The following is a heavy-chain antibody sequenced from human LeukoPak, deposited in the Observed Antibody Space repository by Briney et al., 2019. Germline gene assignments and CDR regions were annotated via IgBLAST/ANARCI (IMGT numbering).Heavy chain of an antibody. V-gene: IGHV3-21*01. CDR3: ARVPGYYDSSGYPLPYYYYGMDV. D-gene: IGHD3-22*01. Sequence: GGSLRLSCAASGFTFSSYSMNWVRQAPGKGLEWVSSISSSSSYIYYADSVKGRFTISRDNAKNSLYLQMNSLRAEDTAVYYCARVPGYYDSSGYPLPYYYYGMDVWGQGTTVTVSS. J-gene: IGHJ6*02. CDR2: ISSSSSYI. CDR1: GFTFSSYS.